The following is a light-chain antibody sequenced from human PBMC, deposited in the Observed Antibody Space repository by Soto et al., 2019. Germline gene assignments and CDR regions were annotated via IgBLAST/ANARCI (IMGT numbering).Light chain of an antibody. CDR1: QSVSSSY. J-gene: IGKJ4*01. V-gene: IGKV3-20*01. CDR2: GAS. Sequence: EIVLTQSPGTLSLSPGERATLSCRASQSVSSSYLAWYQQKPGQAPRLLIYGASSRATGIPDRFSGSGSGTDFTLTSSRLEPEDSAVYYWQQYGSSPLTFGGGTKVEIK. CDR3: QQYGSSPLT.